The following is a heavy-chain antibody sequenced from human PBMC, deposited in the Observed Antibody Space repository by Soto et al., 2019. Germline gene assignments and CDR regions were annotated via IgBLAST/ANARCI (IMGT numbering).Heavy chain of an antibody. J-gene: IGHJ6*01. Sequence: HSESLAVGCALSGGSINTSGDYGSWIHQHPGKGLEWIGYISHSGITEYNPSLKSRLTLSIDTSKSQFSLEMNSVTAADTAVYYRAKVALDFYY. CDR3: AKVALDFYY. CDR2: ISHSGIT. CDR1: GGSINTSGDY. V-gene: IGHV4-31*11.